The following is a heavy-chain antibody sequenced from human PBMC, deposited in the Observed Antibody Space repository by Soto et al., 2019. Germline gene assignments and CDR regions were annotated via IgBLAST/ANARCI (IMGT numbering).Heavy chain of an antibody. J-gene: IGHJ6*02. Sequence: LETLSLTCTVSGGSSSSGGYYWSWIRQPPGKGLEWIGYISYSGSTNYNPSLKSRLTISVDTSKNQFSLKLSSVTAADTAVYYCARDAMTTVIPYYYYYGMDVWGQGTMVTVSS. D-gene: IGHD4-17*01. V-gene: IGHV4-61*08. CDR1: GGSSSSGGYY. CDR3: ARDAMTTVIPYYYYYGMDV. CDR2: ISYSGST.